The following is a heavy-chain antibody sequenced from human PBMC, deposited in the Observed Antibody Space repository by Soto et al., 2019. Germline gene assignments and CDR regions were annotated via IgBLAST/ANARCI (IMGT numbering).Heavy chain of an antibody. CDR3: ARGDRFRCSGDRCFSDGLFLS. CDR1: GFTFGIYS. Sequence: EVQLVESGGGLVQRGGSLRLSCAASGFTFGIYSMNWVRQAPGKGLEWISYINGSSSTMYYADSVKGRFIISRDNADNSLYLQMNSLRAADTAVYYCARGDRFRCSGDRCFSDGLFLSWGQGTLVTFSS. CDR2: INGSSSTM. D-gene: IGHD2-15*01. V-gene: IGHV3-48*01. J-gene: IGHJ5*02.